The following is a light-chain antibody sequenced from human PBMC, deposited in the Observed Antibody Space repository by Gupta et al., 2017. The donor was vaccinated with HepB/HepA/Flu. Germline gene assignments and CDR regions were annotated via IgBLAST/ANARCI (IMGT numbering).Light chain of an antibody. CDR2: SND. Sequence: QSVLTQPPSVSGTPGQKVAIPCSGSSSNVGNNVVNWYQQVPGTSPKLLIYSNDQRPSGVPGRFSGSKSGTSASLAIXGXQSEDEXVYYCATWDFTLRGAVIGGGTSLSVL. V-gene: IGLV1-44*01. CDR3: ATWDFTLRGAV. CDR1: SSNVGNNV. J-gene: IGLJ2*01.